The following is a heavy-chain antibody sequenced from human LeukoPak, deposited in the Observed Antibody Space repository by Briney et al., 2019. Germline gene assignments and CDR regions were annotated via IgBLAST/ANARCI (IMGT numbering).Heavy chain of an antibody. Sequence: GGSLRLSCAASGFTFSDFSMNWVCQAPGKGLEWVSSIGSGSDYTYYADSVKGRFTVSRDNAKNSLFLQMNSLRAEDTAVYYCAKSQNRAFDIWGQGTMVTVSS. CDR3: AKSQNRAFDI. J-gene: IGHJ3*02. CDR1: GFTFSDFS. CDR2: IGSGSDYT. V-gene: IGHV3-21*04. D-gene: IGHD2/OR15-2a*01.